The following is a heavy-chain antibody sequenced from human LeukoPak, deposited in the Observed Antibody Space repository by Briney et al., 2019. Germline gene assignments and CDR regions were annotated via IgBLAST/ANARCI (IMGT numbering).Heavy chain of an antibody. Sequence: GSLRLSCAASGFTFSSYSMNWVRQAPGKGLEWVSSISSSSSYIYYADSVKGRFTISRDNAKNSPYLQMNSLRAEDTAVYYCARATRFGEFGWDYYYMDVWGKGTTVTVSS. D-gene: IGHD3-10*01. V-gene: IGHV3-21*01. CDR1: GFTFSSYS. CDR3: ARATRFGEFGWDYYYMDV. CDR2: ISSSSSYI. J-gene: IGHJ6*03.